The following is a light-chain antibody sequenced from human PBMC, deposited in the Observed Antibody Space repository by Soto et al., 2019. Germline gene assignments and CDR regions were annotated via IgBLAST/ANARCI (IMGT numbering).Light chain of an antibody. Sequence: IVLTQSPGTLSLSRWERATLSCRANQSVPRSYLARYQQEPGHSPRLLIYGTCRRSTGIPDSFSGSGSGPEFTLAISRLEPEDLEVFYCQQDGSSIPFGQRTGLE. J-gene: IGKJ5*01. V-gene: IGKV3-20*01. CDR2: GTC. CDR1: QSVPRSY. CDR3: QQDGSSIP.